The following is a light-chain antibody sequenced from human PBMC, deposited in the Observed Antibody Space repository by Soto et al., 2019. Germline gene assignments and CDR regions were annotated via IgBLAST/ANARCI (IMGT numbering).Light chain of an antibody. Sequence: DIQMTQCPSSLSASVGDRVTTTCRASQSISNYLNWYQQKPGKAPKLLIYAASSMQSGVPSRFSGSGSETDFTLTISSLQPDDSATYYCQQSFSPLWTFGQGTKVEV. J-gene: IGKJ1*01. V-gene: IGKV1-39*01. CDR2: AAS. CDR3: QQSFSPLWT. CDR1: QSISNY.